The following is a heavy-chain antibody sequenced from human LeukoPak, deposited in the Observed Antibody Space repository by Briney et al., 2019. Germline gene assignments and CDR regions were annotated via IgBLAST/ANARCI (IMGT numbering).Heavy chain of an antibody. CDR2: IVVGSGNT. CDR3: AADPGITMVHAY. Sequence: SVKVSCKASGFTFTSSAVQWVRQARGQRLEWIGWIVVGSGNTNYAQKFQERVTITRDMSTSTAYMELSSLRSEDTAVYYCAADPGITMVHAYWGQGTLVTVSS. CDR1: GFTFTSSA. D-gene: IGHD3-10*01. J-gene: IGHJ4*02. V-gene: IGHV1-58*01.